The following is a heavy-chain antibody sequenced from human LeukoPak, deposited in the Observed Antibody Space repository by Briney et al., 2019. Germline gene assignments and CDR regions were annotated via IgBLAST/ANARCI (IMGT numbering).Heavy chain of an antibody. J-gene: IGHJ4*02. V-gene: IGHV5-51*01. Sequence: GASLQISCKDSGSRFTNYWIGWVRQMPGKGLEWMGIIHSADSNTKYSPSFQGQVTISADKSISTAYLQWSGLKASDTAMYYCAGARHGDYRWDYWGQGTLVTVSS. CDR2: IHSADSNT. D-gene: IGHD4-17*01. CDR3: AGARHGDYRWDY. CDR1: GSRFTNYW.